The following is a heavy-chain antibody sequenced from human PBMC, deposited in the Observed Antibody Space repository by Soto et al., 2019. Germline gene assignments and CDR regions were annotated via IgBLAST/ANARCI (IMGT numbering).Heavy chain of an antibody. CDR3: ARIRGYYGSGSYYTRYYYYYGMDV. D-gene: IGHD3-10*01. CDR1: GGSFSGYY. V-gene: IGHV4-34*01. Sequence: SETLSLTCAVYGGSFSGYYWSWIRQPPGKGLEWIGEINHSGGTNYNPSLKSRVTISVDTSKNQFSLKLSSVTAADTAVYYCARIRGYYGSGSYYTRYYYYYGMDVWGQGTTVTVSS. CDR2: INHSGGT. J-gene: IGHJ6*02.